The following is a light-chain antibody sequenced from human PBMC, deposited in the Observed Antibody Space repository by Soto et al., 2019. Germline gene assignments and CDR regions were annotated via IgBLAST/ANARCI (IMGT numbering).Light chain of an antibody. CDR2: EVS. Sequence: QSALTQPPSASGSPGQSVAISCTGTSSDIGAYKFVSWYQQHPGKAPKLIIYEVSIRPSGVPDRFSGSKSGNTASLTVSGLLAEDEADYYCSLYAGTNSVVFGGGTKVTV. V-gene: IGLV2-8*01. J-gene: IGLJ2*01. CDR1: SSDIGAYKF. CDR3: SLYAGTNSVV.